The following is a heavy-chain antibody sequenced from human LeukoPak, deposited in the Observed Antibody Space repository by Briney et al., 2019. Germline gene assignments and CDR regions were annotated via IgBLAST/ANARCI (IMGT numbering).Heavy chain of an antibody. CDR1: GYTFTGYY. CDR2: INPNSGGT. J-gene: IGHJ4*02. CDR3: AGNMLLWFGELLSPSDY. V-gene: IGHV1-2*02. D-gene: IGHD3-10*01. Sequence: ASVKVSCKASGYTFTGYYMHWVRQAPGQGVEWMGWINPNSGGTNYAQKFQGRVTMTRDTSISTAYMELSRLRSDDTAVYYCAGNMLLWFGELLSPSDYWGQGTLVTVSS.